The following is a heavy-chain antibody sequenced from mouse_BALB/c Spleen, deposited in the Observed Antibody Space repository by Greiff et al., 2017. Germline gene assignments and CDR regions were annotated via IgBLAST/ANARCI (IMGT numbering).Heavy chain of an antibody. Sequence: EVQLQESGPGLVKPSQSLSLTCTVTGYSITSDYAWNWIRQFPGNKLEWMGYISYSGSTSYNPSLKSRISITRDTSKNQFFLQLNSVTTEDTATYYCARWDGYYPDYWGQGTTLTVSS. CDR2: ISYSGST. D-gene: IGHD2-3*01. CDR1: GYSITSDYA. V-gene: IGHV3-2*02. J-gene: IGHJ2*01. CDR3: ARWDGYYPDY.